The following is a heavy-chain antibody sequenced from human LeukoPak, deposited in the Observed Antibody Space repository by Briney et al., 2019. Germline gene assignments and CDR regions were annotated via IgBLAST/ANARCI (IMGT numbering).Heavy chain of an antibody. Sequence: PSETLSLTCTVSGGSISSSYWSWIRQPPGKGLEWIGYIYHDGRTNYNPSLKRRVTISVDTSKDHFSLNLSSVTAADTAVYYCARGSHYYYYMDVWGKGTPVIVSS. CDR2: IYHDGRT. J-gene: IGHJ6*03. V-gene: IGHV4-59*01. CDR1: GGSISSSY. CDR3: ARGSHYYYYMDV.